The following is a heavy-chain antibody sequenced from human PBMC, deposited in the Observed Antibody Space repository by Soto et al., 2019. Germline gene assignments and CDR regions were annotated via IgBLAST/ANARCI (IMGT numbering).Heavy chain of an antibody. J-gene: IGHJ4*02. CDR2: ISAYTDTP. D-gene: IGHD3-10*01. CDR3: AKVMGSTSSTANFDY. CDR1: GYTFTNFG. V-gene: IGHV1-18*01. Sequence: ASVKVSCKASGYTFTNFGVTWVRRAPGQGLEWMGWISAYTDTPNYAQKFQGRVTMTIDTSTSTAYMDLRSLTSDDTAVYYCAKVMGSTSSTANFDYWGRGTLVTVSS.